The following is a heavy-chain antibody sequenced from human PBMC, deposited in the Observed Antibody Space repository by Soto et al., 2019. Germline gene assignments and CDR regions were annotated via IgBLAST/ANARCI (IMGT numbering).Heavy chain of an antibody. CDR1: GFTFSDYY. V-gene: IGHV3-11*01. CDR2: ISSSGSTI. J-gene: IGHJ6*03. D-gene: IGHD6-13*01. Sequence: GGSLRLSCAASGFTFSDYYMSWIRQAPGKGLEWVSYISSSGSTIYYADSVKGRFTISRDNAKNSLYLQMNSLRAEDTAVYYCAREGSSSSWYGPPNSLYYYYYMDVWGKGTTVTVSS. CDR3: AREGSSSSWYGPPNSLYYYYYMDV.